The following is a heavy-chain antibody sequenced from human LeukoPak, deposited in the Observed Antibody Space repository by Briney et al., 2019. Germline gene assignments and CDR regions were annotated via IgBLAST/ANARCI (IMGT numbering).Heavy chain of an antibody. CDR2: FIGSGGST. CDR3: ARSKPTDYDYNGMDV. Sequence: GGSPRLSCALSGFTFRTLAMTSVRQSPGQGLGWCTAFIGSGGSTYYADSVKGRFTISRSNYKNKLDLQMNSLRVKATAVYLCARSKPTDYDYNGMDVWGQGPMVTVSS. J-gene: IGHJ6*02. D-gene: IGHD1-26*01. V-gene: IGHV3-23*01. CDR1: GFTFRTLA.